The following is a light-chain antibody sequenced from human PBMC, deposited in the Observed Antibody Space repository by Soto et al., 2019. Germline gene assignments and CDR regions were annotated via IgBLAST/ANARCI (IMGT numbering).Light chain of an antibody. J-gene: IGKJ5*01. CDR2: DAS. CDR1: QTVERW. Sequence: DIQMTQSPSTLSASVGDRVTITCRASQTVERWLAWYQQKPGKAPNLLIYDASTLERGVPSRFSGTGSGTEFTLTIDRLQPDDFATYYCQQYHTSSITFGQGTRLEIK. V-gene: IGKV1-5*01. CDR3: QQYHTSSIT.